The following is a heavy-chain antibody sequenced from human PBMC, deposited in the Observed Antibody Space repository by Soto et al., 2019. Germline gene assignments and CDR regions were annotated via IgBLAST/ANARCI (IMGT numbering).Heavy chain of an antibody. D-gene: IGHD1-26*01. Sequence: PRLSCAASGFTFSSYGMHWVRQAPGKGLEWVEVIWYDGSNKYYADSVKGRDTISRDNSKNTLYLQMNSLRAEDTAVYYCARDSPYSKCFDPWGQGTLVTVSS. J-gene: IGHJ5*02. CDR1: GFTFSSYG. CDR3: ARDSPYSKCFDP. CDR2: IWYDGSNK. V-gene: IGHV3-33*01.